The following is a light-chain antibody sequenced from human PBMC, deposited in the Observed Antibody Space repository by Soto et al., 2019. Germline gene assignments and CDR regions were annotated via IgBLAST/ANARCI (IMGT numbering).Light chain of an antibody. V-gene: IGKV1-5*01. CDR2: DAS. J-gene: IGKJ1*01. Sequence: DIQMTQSPSTLSASVGDRVTITCRASQGIVRWLAWYQQKPGKAPKLLIYDASSLESGGPSRFSGSGAGTEFTLTISSLQPDDFATYYCQHYYGFSRTFGQGTRVEIK. CDR1: QGIVRW. CDR3: QHYYGFSRT.